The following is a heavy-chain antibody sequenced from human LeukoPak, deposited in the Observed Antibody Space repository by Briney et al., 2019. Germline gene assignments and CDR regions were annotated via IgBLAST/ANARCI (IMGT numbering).Heavy chain of an antibody. CDR3: AKDRGYEVVFDP. Sequence: GGSLRLSCAASGINFNTYAMHWVRQAPGKGLEWVSLISGDGDRTSYADSVKGRFTISRDNDKNSLYLQMNSLTIEDTASYYCAKDRGYEVVFDPWGQGTLVAVSS. CDR2: ISGDGDRT. J-gene: IGHJ5*02. D-gene: IGHD5-12*01. V-gene: IGHV3-43*02. CDR1: GINFNTYA.